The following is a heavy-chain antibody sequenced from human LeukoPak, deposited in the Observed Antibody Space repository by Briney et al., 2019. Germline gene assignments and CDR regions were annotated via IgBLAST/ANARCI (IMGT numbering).Heavy chain of an antibody. CDR3: ARDRDGRRTFDY. D-gene: IGHD1-26*01. V-gene: IGHV1-8*03. Sequence: ASVKVSCKASGYTFTSYDINWVRQAAGQGLEWMGWMNPNSGNTGYAQKFQGRVTITRNTSISTAYMELRSLRSDDTAVYYCARDRDGRRTFDYWGQGTLVTVSS. J-gene: IGHJ4*02. CDR1: GYTFTSYD. CDR2: MNPNSGNT.